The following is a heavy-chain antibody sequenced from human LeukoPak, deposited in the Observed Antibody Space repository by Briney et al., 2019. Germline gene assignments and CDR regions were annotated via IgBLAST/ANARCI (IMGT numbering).Heavy chain of an antibody. CDR3: ARGYYDFWSGYYTLTTFDY. Sequence: PSETLSLTCTVSGGSVSSGSYYWSWIRQPPGKGLEWIGYIYYSGSTNYNPSLKSRVTISVDTSKNQFSLKLSSVTAADTAVYYCARGYYDFWSGYYTLTTFDYWGRGTLVTVSS. J-gene: IGHJ4*02. CDR2: IYYSGST. D-gene: IGHD3-3*01. V-gene: IGHV4-61*01. CDR1: GGSVSSGSYY.